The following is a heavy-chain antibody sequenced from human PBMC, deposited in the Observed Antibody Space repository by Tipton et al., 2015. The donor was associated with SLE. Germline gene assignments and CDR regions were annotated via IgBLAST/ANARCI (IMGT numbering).Heavy chain of an antibody. CDR3: ARGPPEMATILDY. V-gene: IGHV3-23*01. D-gene: IGHD5-24*01. Sequence: SLRLSCAASGFTFSSYAMSWVRQAPGKGLEWVSGISGSGGSTYYADSVKGRFTISRDNAKNSLYLQMNSLRAEDTAVYYCARGPPEMATILDYWGQGTLVTVSS. CDR2: ISGSGGST. J-gene: IGHJ4*02. CDR1: GFTFSSYA.